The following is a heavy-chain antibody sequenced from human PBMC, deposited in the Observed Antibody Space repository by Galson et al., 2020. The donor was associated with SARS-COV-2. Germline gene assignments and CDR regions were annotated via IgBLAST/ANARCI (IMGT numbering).Heavy chain of an antibody. CDR3: ARTRGTIFGVVIIPGWFDP. J-gene: IGHJ5*02. CDR2: IYYSGST. Sequence: SETLSLTGTFPGGTISSYYWSWIRQPPGKGLEWIGYIYYSGSTNYNPSLKSRVTISVDTSKNQFSLKLSFVTAADAAVYYCARTRGTIFGVVIIPGWFDPWGQGTLVTVSS. CDR1: GGTISSYY. V-gene: IGHV4-59*08. D-gene: IGHD3-3*01.